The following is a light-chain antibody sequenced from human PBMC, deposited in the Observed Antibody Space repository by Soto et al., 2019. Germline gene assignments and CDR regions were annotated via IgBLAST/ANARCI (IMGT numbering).Light chain of an antibody. J-gene: IGLJ1*01. Sequence: QSALTQPRSVSGSPGQSVTISCTGTSSDVGGYNDVSWYQQHPGKAPKPMIYDVSKRPSGVPDRFSGSKSGNTASLTISGLQAEDEADYYCCSYAGSYTLYVFVTGTKVTVL. CDR2: DVS. CDR1: SSDVGGYND. V-gene: IGLV2-11*01. CDR3: CSYAGSYTLYV.